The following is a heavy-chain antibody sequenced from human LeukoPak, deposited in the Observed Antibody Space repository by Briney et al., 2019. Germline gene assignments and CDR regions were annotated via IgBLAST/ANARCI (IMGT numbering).Heavy chain of an antibody. V-gene: IGHV1-2*02. CDR2: INPNSGGT. J-gene: IGHJ3*02. D-gene: IGHD2-15*01. Sequence: ASVKVSCKASGYTFTGYYMHWVRQAPGQGLEWMGWINPNSGGTNYAQKFRGRVTMTRDTSISTAYMELSRLRSDDTAVYYCARETDIVVVVAATEIDAFDIWGQGTMVTVSS. CDR1: GYTFTGYY. CDR3: ARETDIVVVVAATEIDAFDI.